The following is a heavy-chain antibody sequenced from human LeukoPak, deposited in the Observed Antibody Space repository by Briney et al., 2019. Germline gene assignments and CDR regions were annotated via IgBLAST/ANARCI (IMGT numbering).Heavy chain of an antibody. CDR1: GFTFSTHT. J-gene: IGHJ6*03. V-gene: IGHV3-48*01. Sequence: GGSLRLSRAASGFTFSTHTMAWVRQAPGKGLEWVSYISGSNGVIYYADSVKGRFTISRDNAKNSLYLQMNSLRVDDTAVYYCARGLYYIDVWGNGTTVTVSS. CDR3: ARGLYYIDV. CDR2: ISGSNGVI.